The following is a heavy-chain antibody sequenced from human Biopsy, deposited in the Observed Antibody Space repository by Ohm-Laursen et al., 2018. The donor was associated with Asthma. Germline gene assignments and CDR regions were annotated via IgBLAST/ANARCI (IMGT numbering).Heavy chain of an antibody. CDR2: MYYGETT. J-gene: IGHJ6*02. Sequence: GTLSLTCTVSGASITSSAYYWGWIRQPPGKGLEWIGSMYYGETTYYSPSLESRVTVSADTSKNQFSLKLSSVTAADTAVYYCVRGSSSWHHGPFHYYYGLDVWGQGTTATVSS. CDR3: VRGSSSWHHGPFHYYYGLDV. CDR1: GASITSSAYY. D-gene: IGHD6-13*01. V-gene: IGHV4-39*01.